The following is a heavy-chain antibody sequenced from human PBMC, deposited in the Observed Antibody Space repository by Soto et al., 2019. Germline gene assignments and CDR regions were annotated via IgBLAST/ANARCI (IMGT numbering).Heavy chain of an antibody. D-gene: IGHD2-8*01. V-gene: IGHV3-30*18. Sequence: GGSLRLSCAASGFTFSSYGMHWVRQAPGKGLEWVAVISYDGSNKYYADSVKGRFTISRDNSKNTLYLQMNSLRAEDTAVYYCAKDRIVLTQPEYYMDVWGKGTTVTVSS. CDR2: ISYDGSNK. CDR1: GFTFSSYG. J-gene: IGHJ6*03. CDR3: AKDRIVLTQPEYYMDV.